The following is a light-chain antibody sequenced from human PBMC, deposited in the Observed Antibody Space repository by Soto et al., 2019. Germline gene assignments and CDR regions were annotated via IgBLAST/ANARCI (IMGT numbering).Light chain of an antibody. V-gene: IGKV3-20*01. Sequence: EIVLTQSPGTLSLSPGERATLSCRASQSVSSYYLAWYQQKPGQAPRLLIYAASSRATGIPDRFSGGGSGTDFTLTISRLEPEDFAVYYCQQFGGSPPRFTFGPGTKVEVK. CDR2: AAS. CDR1: QSVSSYY. J-gene: IGKJ3*01. CDR3: QQFGGSPPRFT.